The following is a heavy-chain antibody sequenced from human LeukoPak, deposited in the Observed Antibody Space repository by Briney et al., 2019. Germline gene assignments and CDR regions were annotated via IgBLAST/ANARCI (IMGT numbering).Heavy chain of an antibody. CDR2: IKSKTDGAPT. CDR3: TTAFPSYYYDSSGYPVYGLDY. J-gene: IGHJ4*02. V-gene: IGHV3-15*01. CDR1: GFTFSNAW. Sequence: GGSLRLSCAASGFTFSNAWMSAVRQAPGKGLEWVGRIKSKTDGAPTDYAAPVKGRFTISRDDSKNTLYLQMNSLKTEDTAVYYCTTAFPSYYYDSSGYPVYGLDYWGQGTLVTVSS. D-gene: IGHD3-22*01.